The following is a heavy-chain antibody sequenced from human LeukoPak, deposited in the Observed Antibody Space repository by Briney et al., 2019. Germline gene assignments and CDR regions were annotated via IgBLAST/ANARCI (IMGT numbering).Heavy chain of an antibody. V-gene: IGHV3-23*01. Sequence: PGGSLRLSCAASGFTFSSYAMSWVRQAPGKGLEWVSAISGSGGSTYYADSVKGRFTISRDNSKNTLYLQMNSLRAEDTAVYYCAKDFLVVVVAAYFDYWGQGILVTVSS. J-gene: IGHJ4*02. CDR1: GFTFSSYA. D-gene: IGHD2-15*01. CDR2: ISGSGGST. CDR3: AKDFLVVVVAAYFDY.